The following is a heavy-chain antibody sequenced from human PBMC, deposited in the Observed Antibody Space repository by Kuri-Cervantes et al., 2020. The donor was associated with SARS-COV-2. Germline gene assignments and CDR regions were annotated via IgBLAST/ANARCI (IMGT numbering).Heavy chain of an antibody. Sequence: GESLRISCAASGFNFSDYYITWIRQAPGKGLEWVAVISYDGSNKYYADSVKGRFTISRDNSKNTLYLQMNSLRAEDTAVYYCARDLGGSNYGGGDYWGQGTLVTVSS. V-gene: IGHV3-30-3*01. CDR2: ISYDGSNK. CDR1: GFNFSDYY. J-gene: IGHJ4*02. CDR3: ARDLGGSNYGGGDY. D-gene: IGHD4-23*01.